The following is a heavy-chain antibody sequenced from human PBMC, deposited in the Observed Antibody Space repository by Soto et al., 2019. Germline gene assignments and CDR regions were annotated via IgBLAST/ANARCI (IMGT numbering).Heavy chain of an antibody. D-gene: IGHD5-18*01. CDR2: INSDGSST. Sequence: EVQLVESGGTLVQPGGSLRLSCAASGFTFSSYWMHWVRQAPGKGLVWISRINSDGSSTFYADSVKGRFTISRDNAKNTLYLQMNSLRAEDTAVYYCVRHTGIQLWVDWGQGTLVTVSS. V-gene: IGHV3-74*01. J-gene: IGHJ4*02. CDR1: GFTFSSYW. CDR3: VRHTGIQLWVD.